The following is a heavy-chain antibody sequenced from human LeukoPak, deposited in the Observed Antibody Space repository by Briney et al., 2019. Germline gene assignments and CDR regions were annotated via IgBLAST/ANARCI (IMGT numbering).Heavy chain of an antibody. CDR3: ARDGGIAAAGGPGWFDP. V-gene: IGHV4-30-2*01. D-gene: IGHD6-13*01. CDR1: GGSISSGGYS. J-gene: IGHJ5*02. CDR2: IYHSGST. Sequence: SQTLSLTCAVSGGSISSGGYSWSWIRQPPGKGLEWIGYIYHSGSTYYNPSLKSRVTISVDRSKNQFSLKLSSVTAADTAVYYCARDGGIAAAGGPGWFDPWGQGTLVTASS.